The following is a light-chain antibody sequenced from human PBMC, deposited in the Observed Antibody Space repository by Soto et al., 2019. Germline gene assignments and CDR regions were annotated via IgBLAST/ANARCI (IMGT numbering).Light chain of an antibody. CDR1: SSDVGGYNY. V-gene: IGLV2-14*01. CDR3: SSYTSSSTILV. J-gene: IGLJ1*01. Sequence: QSALTQPASVSGSPGQSITISCTGTSSDVGGYNYVSWYQQHPGKAPKLMIYDVSNRPSGVSNRFSGSKSGNTASLTISGLQAEYEDDYYCSSYTSSSTILVFGTGTKLTVL. CDR2: DVS.